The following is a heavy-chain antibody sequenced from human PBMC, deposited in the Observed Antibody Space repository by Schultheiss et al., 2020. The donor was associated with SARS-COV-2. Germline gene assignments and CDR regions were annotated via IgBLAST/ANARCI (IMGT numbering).Heavy chain of an antibody. V-gene: IGHV4-34*01. CDR2: INHSGST. CDR1: GGSISSYY. CDR3: AREGVAAAAPDY. J-gene: IGHJ4*02. D-gene: IGHD6-13*01. Sequence: SETLSLTCTVSGGSISSYYWSWIRQPPGKGLEWIGEINHSGSTNYNPSLKSRVTISVDTSKNQFSLKLSSVTAADTAVYYCAREGVAAAAPDYWGQGTLVTVSS.